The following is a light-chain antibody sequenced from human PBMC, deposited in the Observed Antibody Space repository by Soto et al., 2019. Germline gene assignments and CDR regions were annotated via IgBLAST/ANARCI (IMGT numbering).Light chain of an antibody. Sequence: DIQMTQSPSTLSSSVGDRVTITCRASQIIAIALAWYQQKPGKAPKVLIYRASNLERGVPSRFSGSGSGTEFTLTISSLQPDDFATYYCQQHKSYPRTLGLGTKVELK. CDR2: RAS. CDR3: QQHKSYPRT. J-gene: IGKJ1*01. CDR1: QIIAIA. V-gene: IGKV1-5*03.